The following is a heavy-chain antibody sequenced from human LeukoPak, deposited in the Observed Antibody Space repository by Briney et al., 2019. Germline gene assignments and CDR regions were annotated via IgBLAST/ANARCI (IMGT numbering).Heavy chain of an antibody. J-gene: IGHJ6*03. CDR3: ARDKAPYCSGGSCYSHYYYMDV. CDR2: ISSSGSTK. V-gene: IGHV3-48*03. D-gene: IGHD2-15*01. CDR1: GFTFSSYE. Sequence: GRSLRLSCAASGFTFSSYEMNWVRQAPGRGLEWVSYISSSGSTKYYADSVKGRFTISRDNAKNSLYLQMNSLRAEDTAVYYCARDKAPYCSGGSCYSHYYYMDVWGKGTTVTVSS.